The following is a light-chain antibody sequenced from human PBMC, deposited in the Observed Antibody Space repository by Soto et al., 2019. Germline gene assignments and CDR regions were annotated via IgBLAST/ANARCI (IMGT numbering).Light chain of an antibody. V-gene: IGLV2-11*01. CDR3: CSYAGSYPYV. J-gene: IGLJ1*01. CDR2: DVS. Sequence: QSALTQPRSVSGSPVQSVTISCTGTSSDVGGYNYVSWYQQHPGKAPKLMIYDVSKRPSGVPDRFSGSKSGNTASLTISGLQAEDEADYYCCSYAGSYPYVFGTGTKLTVL. CDR1: SSDVGGYNY.